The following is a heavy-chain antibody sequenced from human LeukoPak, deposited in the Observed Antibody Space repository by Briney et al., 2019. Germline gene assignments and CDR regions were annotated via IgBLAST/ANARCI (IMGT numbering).Heavy chain of an antibody. CDR2: ISGSGGST. CDR1: GFTFSSYA. V-gene: IGHV3-23*01. CDR3: AKDPRSGWYKENFDY. D-gene: IGHD6-19*01. J-gene: IGHJ4*02. Sequence: GGSLRLSCAASGFTFSSYAMSWVRQAPGKGLEWVSAISGSGGSTYYADSVKGRFTISRDNSKNTLYLQMNSLRAEDTAVYYSAKDPRSGWYKENFDYWGQGTLVTVSS.